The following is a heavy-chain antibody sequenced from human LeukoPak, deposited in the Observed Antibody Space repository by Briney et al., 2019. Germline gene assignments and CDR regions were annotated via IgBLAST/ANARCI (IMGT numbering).Heavy chain of an antibody. CDR1: GFTFSSYA. CDR3: AREGGTVTRFDY. Sequence: PGGSLRLSCAASGFTFSSYAMHWVRQAPGKGLEWVAVISYDGSNKYYADSVKGRFTISRDNSKNTLYLQMNSLRAEDTAVYYCAREGGTVTRFDYWGQGTLVTVSS. V-gene: IGHV3-30*04. CDR2: ISYDGSNK. J-gene: IGHJ4*02. D-gene: IGHD4-17*01.